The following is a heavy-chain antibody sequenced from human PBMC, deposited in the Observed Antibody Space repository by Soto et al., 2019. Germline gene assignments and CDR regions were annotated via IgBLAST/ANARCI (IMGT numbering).Heavy chain of an antibody. CDR3: ARFSPPRKSYDSNPGWFDP. CDR1: GDSISSYS. V-gene: IGHV4-59*01. Sequence: SETLSLTCTVSGDSISSYSWTWIRQSPGKGLEWIGYVSSTGSTNYNPSLKSRLTMSLDTSTNEVSLSLTSVTAADAAVYFCARFSPPRKSYDSNPGWFDPWGQGIMVTVSS. J-gene: IGHJ5*02. CDR2: VSSTGST. D-gene: IGHD3-22*01.